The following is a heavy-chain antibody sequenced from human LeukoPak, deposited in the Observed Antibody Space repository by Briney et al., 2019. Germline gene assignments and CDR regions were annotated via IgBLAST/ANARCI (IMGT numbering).Heavy chain of an antibody. J-gene: IGHJ4*02. D-gene: IGHD2-2*01. CDR3: AAQPAPQDY. CDR2: IYSGGST. V-gene: IGHV3-66*02. Sequence: GRSLRLSCAASGFTFSSYAMHWVRQAPGKGLEWVSVIYSGGSTYYADSVKGRFTISRDNSKNTLYLQMNSLRAEDTAVYYCAAQPAPQDYWGQGTLVTVSS. CDR1: GFTFSSYA.